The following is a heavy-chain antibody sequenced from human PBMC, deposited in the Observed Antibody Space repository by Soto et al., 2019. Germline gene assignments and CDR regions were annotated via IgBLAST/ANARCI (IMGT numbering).Heavy chain of an antibody. J-gene: IGHJ4*02. CDR3: AMEYCSSTSCYRDY. CDR2: IIPILGIA. CDR1: GGTFSSYT. V-gene: IGHV1-69*02. Sequence: QVQLVQSGAEVKKPGSSVKVSCKASGGTFSSYTISWVRQAPGQGLEWMGRIIPILGIANYAQKFQGRVTIXTXKPXSTAYMERSSLRSEDTAVYYCAMEYCSSTSCYRDYWGQGTLVTVSS. D-gene: IGHD2-2*02.